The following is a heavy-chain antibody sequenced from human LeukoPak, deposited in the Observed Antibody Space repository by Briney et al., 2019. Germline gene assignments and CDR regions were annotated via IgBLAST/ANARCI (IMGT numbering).Heavy chain of an antibody. V-gene: IGHV1-2*02. CDR3: ARDWSGYSGYDLEGFDY. Sequence: GASVKVSCKASGYTFTDYYIHWVRRAPGQGLEWMGWINPNSGGTNYAQKFQGRVTMTRDTSISTAYMELSRLRSDDTAVYYCARDWSGYSGYDLEGFDYWGQGTLVTVSS. CDR2: INPNSGGT. D-gene: IGHD5-12*01. CDR1: GYTFTDYY. J-gene: IGHJ4*02.